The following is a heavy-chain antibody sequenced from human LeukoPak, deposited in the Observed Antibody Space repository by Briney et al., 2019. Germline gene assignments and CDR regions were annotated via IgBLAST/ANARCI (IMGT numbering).Heavy chain of an antibody. CDR1: GYTFTGYY. J-gene: IGHJ4*02. CDR3: ARGSWLANGGFFDY. D-gene: IGHD6-19*01. Sequence: GASVKVSCKASGYTFTGYYMHWVRQAPGQGLEWMGWISPNSGGTHSAQNFQGRVTMTRDTSTSTAYMELSSLRSDDTAVYYCARGSWLANGGFFDYWGQGTLVTVSS. V-gene: IGHV1-2*02. CDR2: ISPNSGGT.